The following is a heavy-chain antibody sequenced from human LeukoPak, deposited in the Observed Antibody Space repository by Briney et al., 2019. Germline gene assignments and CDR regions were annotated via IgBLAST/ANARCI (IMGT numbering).Heavy chain of an antibody. CDR2: IIPIFGTA. J-gene: IGHJ4*02. Sequence: VASVKVSCKASGGTFSSYAISWVRQAPGQGLEWMGGIIPIFGTANYAQKFQGRVTITADESTSTAYMELSSLRSEDTAVYYCATDNSVVAATNFDYWGQGTLVTVSS. CDR3: ATDNSVVAATNFDY. V-gene: IGHV1-69*13. D-gene: IGHD2-15*01. CDR1: GGTFSSYA.